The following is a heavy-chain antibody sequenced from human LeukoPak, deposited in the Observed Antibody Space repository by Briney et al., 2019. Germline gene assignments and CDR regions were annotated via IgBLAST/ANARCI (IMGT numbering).Heavy chain of an antibody. Sequence: ASVKVSCKASGGTFSSCAISWVRQAPGQGLEWMGGIIPIFGTANYAQKFQGRVTITTDESTSTAYMELSSLRSEDTAVYYCARGRRRYCSGGSCSNYYFDYWGQGTLVTVSS. CDR1: GGTFSSCA. V-gene: IGHV1-69*05. J-gene: IGHJ4*02. D-gene: IGHD2-15*01. CDR2: IIPIFGTA. CDR3: ARGRRRYCSGGSCSNYYFDY.